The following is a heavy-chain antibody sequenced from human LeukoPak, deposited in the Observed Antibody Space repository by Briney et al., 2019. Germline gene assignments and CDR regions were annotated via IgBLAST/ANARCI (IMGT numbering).Heavy chain of an antibody. CDR1: GGTFSSYA. V-gene: IGHV1-69*13. CDR2: IIPIFGTA. CDR3: ARGAVYDVRAFDI. J-gene: IGHJ3*02. D-gene: IGHD3-3*01. Sequence: WASVKVSCKASGGTFSSYAIGWVRQAPGQGLEWMGGIIPIFGTANYAQKFQGRVTITADESTSTAYMELSRLRSEDTAVYYCARGAVYDVRAFDIWGQGTMVTVSS.